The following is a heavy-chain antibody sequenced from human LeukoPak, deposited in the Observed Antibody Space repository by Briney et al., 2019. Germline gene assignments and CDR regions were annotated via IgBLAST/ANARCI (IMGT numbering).Heavy chain of an antibody. Sequence: SETLSLTCTVSGGSINSYYWSWIRQPPGKGLEWIGYIYYSGSTNYNPSLKSRVTISVDTSKNQFSLKLSSVTAADTAVYYCARHVRDVVVVAALDYWGQGTLVTVSS. V-gene: IGHV4-59*08. CDR1: GGSINSYY. D-gene: IGHD2-15*01. CDR3: ARHVRDVVVVAALDY. J-gene: IGHJ4*02. CDR2: IYYSGST.